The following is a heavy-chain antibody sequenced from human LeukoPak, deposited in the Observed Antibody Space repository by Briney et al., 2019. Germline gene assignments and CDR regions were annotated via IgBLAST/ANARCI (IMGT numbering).Heavy chain of an antibody. Sequence: GVSLRLSCAASGFTFSSHAMHWVRQAPGKGLEWVAVISYDGSNKYYADSVKGRFTISRDNSKNTLYLQMNSLRAEDTAVYYCAKDGPSSSWGKFDYWGQGTLVTVSS. J-gene: IGHJ4*02. CDR3: AKDGPSSSWGKFDY. CDR2: ISYDGSNK. V-gene: IGHV3-30*04. CDR1: GFTFSSHA. D-gene: IGHD6-13*01.